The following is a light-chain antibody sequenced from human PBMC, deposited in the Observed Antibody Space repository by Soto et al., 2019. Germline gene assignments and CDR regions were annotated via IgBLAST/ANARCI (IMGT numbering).Light chain of an antibody. J-gene: IGLJ2*01. Sequence: QPVLTQRPSVSGAPGQRVTISCTGSSSNIGAGYDVHWYQQLPGTAPKLLIYGNSNRPSGVPDRFSGSKSGTSASLAITKLQAEDDADYYCQSYDSSLSVVFGGGTKVTVL. CDR2: GNS. V-gene: IGLV1-40*01. CDR3: QSYDSSLSVV. CDR1: SSNIGAGYD.